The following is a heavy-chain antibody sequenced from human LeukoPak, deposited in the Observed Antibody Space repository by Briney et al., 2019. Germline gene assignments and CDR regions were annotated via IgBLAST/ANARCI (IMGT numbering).Heavy chain of an antibody. V-gene: IGHV3-23*01. D-gene: IGHD2-2*01. J-gene: IGHJ5*02. Sequence: GGSLRLSCAASGFTFNSYAMSWVRQAPGKGLEWVSSISGSGGRTYYAVSVRGRFTISRDNAKNSLYLQMNSLRAEDTAVYYCARDPAWDIVVVPAAFLGYNWFDPWGQGTLVTVSS. CDR3: ARDPAWDIVVVPAAFLGYNWFDP. CDR2: ISGSGGRT. CDR1: GFTFNSYA.